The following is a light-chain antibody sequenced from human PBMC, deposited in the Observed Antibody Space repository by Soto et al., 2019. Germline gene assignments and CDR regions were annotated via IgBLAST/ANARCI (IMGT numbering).Light chain of an antibody. CDR3: NQYNNWSPGT. V-gene: IGKV3D-15*01. J-gene: IGKJ5*01. CDR1: QSVSSN. Sequence: EKVMTQSPATLSLSPGERATLSCRASQSVSSNLAWYQQKPGQAPRLLIYGASTRATGIPARFSGSGSGTEFTLSLSSLQSEDFSCYYCNQYNNWSPGTFGQGTRLEIK. CDR2: GAS.